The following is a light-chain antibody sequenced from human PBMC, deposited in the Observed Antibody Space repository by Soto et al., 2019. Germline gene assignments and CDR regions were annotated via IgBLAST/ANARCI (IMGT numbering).Light chain of an antibody. CDR1: QDISSY. CDR2: SAS. V-gene: IGKV1-9*01. CDR3: QQLNRFPRT. J-gene: IGKJ1*01. Sequence: DIPLTQSPSFLSASVGDRVTITCRASQDISSYLAWYQQRPGKVPRFLTHSASTLQSGVPSRFRATGSGTTFPLTISSLQPEDIATYYCQQLNRFPRTFGQGTKVEV.